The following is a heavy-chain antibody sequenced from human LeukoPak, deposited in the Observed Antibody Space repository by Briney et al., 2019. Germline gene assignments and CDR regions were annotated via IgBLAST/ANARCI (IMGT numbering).Heavy chain of an antibody. CDR1: GYTLTELS. Sequence: ASVKVSCKVSGYTLTELSMHWVRQAPGKGLEWMGGFDPEDGETIYAQKFQGRVTMTEDTSADTAYMELSSLRSEDTAVYYCATGGSWVVAANNAFDIWGQGTMVTVSS. J-gene: IGHJ3*02. D-gene: IGHD2-15*01. CDR3: ATGGSWVVAANNAFDI. V-gene: IGHV1-24*01. CDR2: FDPEDGET.